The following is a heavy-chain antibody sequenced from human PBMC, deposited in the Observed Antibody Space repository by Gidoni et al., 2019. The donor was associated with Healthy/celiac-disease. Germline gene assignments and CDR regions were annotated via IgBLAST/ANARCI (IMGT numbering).Heavy chain of an antibody. Sequence: QVQLVQSGAEVKKPGAAVKVSCKASGYTFTSYDIHWVRQATGQGLEWMGWMNPNSGNTGYAQKFQGRVTMTRNTSISTAYMELSSLRSEDTAVYYCARVPPRDGYNHLTFDYWGQGTLVTVSS. CDR3: ARVPPRDGYNHLTFDY. J-gene: IGHJ4*02. CDR1: GYTFTSYD. CDR2: MNPNSGNT. D-gene: IGHD5-12*01. V-gene: IGHV1-8*01.